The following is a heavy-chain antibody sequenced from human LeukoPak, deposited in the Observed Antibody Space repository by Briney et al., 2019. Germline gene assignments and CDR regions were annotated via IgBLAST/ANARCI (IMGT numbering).Heavy chain of an antibody. V-gene: IGHV1-18*01. Sequence: GASVKVSCKASGYTFTSYGISWVRQAPGQGLEWMGWISAYNGNTNYAQKLQGRVTMTTDTSTSTAYMELRSLRSDDTAVYYCARIIGGFWSGYYPFDYWGQGTLVTVSS. CDR1: GYTFTSYG. J-gene: IGHJ4*02. D-gene: IGHD3-3*01. CDR2: ISAYNGNT. CDR3: ARIIGGFWSGYYPFDY.